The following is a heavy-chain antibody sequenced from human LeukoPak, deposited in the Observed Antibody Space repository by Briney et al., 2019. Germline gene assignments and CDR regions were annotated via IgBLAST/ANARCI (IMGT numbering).Heavy chain of an antibody. D-gene: IGHD6-19*01. Sequence: SETLSLTCTVSGGSISSSSYYWGWIRQPPGKGLEWIGSIYYSGSTYYNPSLKSRVTISVDTSKNQFSLKLSSVTAADTAVYYCASYPIAVVGELYYYYYYMDVWGKGTTVTISS. J-gene: IGHJ6*03. CDR1: GGSISSSSYY. CDR2: IYYSGST. V-gene: IGHV4-39*01. CDR3: ASYPIAVVGELYYYYYYMDV.